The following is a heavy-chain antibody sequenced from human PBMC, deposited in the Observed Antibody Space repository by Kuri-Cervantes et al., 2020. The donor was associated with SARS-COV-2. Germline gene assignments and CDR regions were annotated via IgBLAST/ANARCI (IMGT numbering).Heavy chain of an antibody. CDR1: GFTFSSDA. CDR2: ISYDGSNK. V-gene: IGHV3-30-3*01. D-gene: IGHD6-13*01. CDR3: ARDTIAAAGTGWIDY. Sequence: GESLKISCAASGFTFSSDAMHWVRQAPGKGLEWVAVISYDGSNKYYADSVKGRFTISRDNSKNTLYLQMNSLRAEDTAVYYCARDTIAAAGTGWIDYWGQGTLVTVSS. J-gene: IGHJ4*02.